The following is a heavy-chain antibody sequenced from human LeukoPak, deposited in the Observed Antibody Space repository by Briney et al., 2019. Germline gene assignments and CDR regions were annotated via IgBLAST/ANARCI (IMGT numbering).Heavy chain of an antibody. D-gene: IGHD6-6*01. Sequence: GESLKISCKGSGYSFTSYWIGWVRQMPGKGLEWMGIIYPGDSDTRYNPSFQGQVTISADKSISTAYLQWSSLKASGTAMYYCARSLSSLSLSFGYWGQGTLVTVSS. V-gene: IGHV5-51*01. CDR2: IYPGDSDT. J-gene: IGHJ4*02. CDR3: ARSLSSLSLSFGY. CDR1: GYSFTSYW.